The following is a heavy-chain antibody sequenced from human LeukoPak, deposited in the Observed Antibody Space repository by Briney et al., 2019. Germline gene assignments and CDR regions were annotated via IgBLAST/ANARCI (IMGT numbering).Heavy chain of an antibody. V-gene: IGHV4-4*09. D-gene: IGHD4-11*01. Sequence: SETLSLTCTVSGGSISSYYWSWIRQPPGEGLEWIGYIYTSGSTNYNPALKSRVTISVDTSKNQFSLKLSAVTAADTAVYYCARRDYSNYKSVSWFDPWGQGTLVTVSS. CDR2: IYTSGST. CDR1: GGSISSYY. CDR3: ARRDYSNYKSVSWFDP. J-gene: IGHJ5*02.